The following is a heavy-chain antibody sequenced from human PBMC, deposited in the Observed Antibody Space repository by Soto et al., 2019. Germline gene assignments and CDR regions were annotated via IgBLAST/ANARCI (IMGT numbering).Heavy chain of an antibody. D-gene: IGHD6-19*01. CDR1: GDSVSSNSAA. CDR2: TYYRSKWYN. J-gene: IGHJ6*02. CDR3: ARVGSGWYKVGYYYGMDV. Sequence: PSQTLSLTGAISGDSVSSNSAAWNWIRQSPSRGLEWLGRTYYRSKWYNDYAVSVKSRITINPDTSKNQFSLQLNSVTPEDTAVYYCARVGSGWYKVGYYYGMDVWGQGTTVTVSS. V-gene: IGHV6-1*01.